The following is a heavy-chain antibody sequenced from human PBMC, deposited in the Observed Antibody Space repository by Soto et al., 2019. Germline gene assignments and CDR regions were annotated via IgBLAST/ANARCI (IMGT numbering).Heavy chain of an antibody. CDR3: ARDSTRDDLNLPPYEDGPIYYYMDV. CDR2: IKQDGSEK. CDR1: GFTFSSYW. D-gene: IGHD1-1*01. Sequence: EVQLVESGGGLVQPGGSLRLSCAASGFTFSSYWMSWVRQAPGKGLEWVANIKQDGSEKYYVDSVKGRFTISRDNAKNSLYLQMNCLRAEDTAVYYCARDSTRDDLNLPPYEDGPIYYYMDVWGKGTTVTVSS. V-gene: IGHV3-7*01. J-gene: IGHJ6*03.